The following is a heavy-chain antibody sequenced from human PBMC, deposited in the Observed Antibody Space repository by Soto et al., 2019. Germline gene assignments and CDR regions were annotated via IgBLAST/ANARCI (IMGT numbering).Heavy chain of an antibody. Sequence: GESLKISCQGSGYSFTSYWIGWVRQMPGKGLEWMGIIYPGDSDIRYSPSFQGQVSISADKSISAAYLQWSSLKASDTALYYCARSAVPGRFSYMDVWGKGTTVTVSS. D-gene: IGHD3-10*01. V-gene: IGHV5-51*01. CDR3: ARSAVPGRFSYMDV. J-gene: IGHJ6*03. CDR1: GYSFTSYW. CDR2: IYPGDSDI.